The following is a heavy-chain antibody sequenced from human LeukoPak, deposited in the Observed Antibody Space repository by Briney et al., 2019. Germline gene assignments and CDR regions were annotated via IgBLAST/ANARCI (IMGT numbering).Heavy chain of an antibody. CDR1: GYTFTSYY. D-gene: IGHD3-3*01. Sequence: ASVKVSCKASGYTFTSYYMHWVRQAPGQGLEWMGIINPSGGSTSYAQKFQGRVTMTRDTSTSTVYMELGSLRSEDTAVYYCARVKRFLEWPYYYYGMDVWGQGTTVTVSS. V-gene: IGHV1-46*01. CDR3: ARVKRFLEWPYYYYGMDV. CDR2: INPSGGST. J-gene: IGHJ6*02.